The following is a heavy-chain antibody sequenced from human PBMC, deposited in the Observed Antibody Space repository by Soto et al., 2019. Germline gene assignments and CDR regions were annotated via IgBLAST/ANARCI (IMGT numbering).Heavy chain of an antibody. CDR3: ARAYDTSGYAHY. CDR1: GGSISSSNW. J-gene: IGHJ4*02. Sequence: QVQLQESGPGLVKPSGTLSLTCAVSGGSISSSNWWSWVRQPPGKGLEWIGEIYHTGSTNYNPSLKSRVTIPRDKSKNHLSLKLSSVTAADRAVYYCARAYDTSGYAHYWGQGTLVTVSS. CDR2: IYHTGST. V-gene: IGHV4-4*02. D-gene: IGHD3-22*01.